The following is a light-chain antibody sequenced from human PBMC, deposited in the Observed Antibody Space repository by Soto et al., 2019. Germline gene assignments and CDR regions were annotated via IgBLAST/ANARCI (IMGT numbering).Light chain of an antibody. CDR1: QSVSSSY. J-gene: IGKJ1*01. CDR2: GAS. V-gene: IGKV3-20*01. CDR3: QQYGSSPRT. Sequence: EIVLTQSPGTLSLSPRERATLSCRASQSVSSSYLAWYQQKPGQAPRLLIYGASSRATGIPDRFSGSGSGTDFTLIICRLEPEDFAVYYCQQYGSSPRTFGQGTKV.